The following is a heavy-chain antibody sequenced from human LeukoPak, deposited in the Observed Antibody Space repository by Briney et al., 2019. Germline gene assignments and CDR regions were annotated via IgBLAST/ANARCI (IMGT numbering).Heavy chain of an antibody. CDR2: INPNSGGT. Sequence: ASVKVSCKASGYTFTGYYMHWVRQAPGQGLEWMGWINPNSGGTNYAQKFQGRVTMTRDTSISTAYMELSRLRSDDTAVYYCARDKGIVVVPAAAAANWFDPWGQGTLVTVSS. CDR3: ARDKGIVVVPAAAAANWFDP. J-gene: IGHJ5*02. D-gene: IGHD2-2*01. V-gene: IGHV1-2*02. CDR1: GYTFTGYY.